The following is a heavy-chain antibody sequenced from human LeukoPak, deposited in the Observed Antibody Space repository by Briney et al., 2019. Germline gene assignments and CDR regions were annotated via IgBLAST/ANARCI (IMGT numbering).Heavy chain of an antibody. D-gene: IGHD3-10*01. CDR3: ARSFGNMVRGLLGY. V-gene: IGHV4-59*01. CDR2: FSDTGTT. CDR1: GDSLSGYY. Sequence: SETLSLTCAVSGDSLSGYYWSWIRQSPGQGFEWIGYFSDTGTTRYNPSLKNRVTISADTSKKQFSLRLNSVTAADTAVYYCARSFGNMVRGLLGYWGQGTQVTVSS. J-gene: IGHJ4*02.